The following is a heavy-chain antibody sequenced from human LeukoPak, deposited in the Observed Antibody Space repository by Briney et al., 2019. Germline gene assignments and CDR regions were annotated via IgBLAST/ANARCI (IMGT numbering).Heavy chain of an antibody. V-gene: IGHV3-7*01. J-gene: IGHJ4*02. Sequence: PGGSLRLSCAASGFTFSSYSINWVRQAPGKGLEWVANIKQDGSEKYYVDSVKGRFTISRDNAKNSLYLQMNSLRAEDTAVCYCARGRGIVVVITAFYFDYWGQGTLVTVSS. CDR1: GFTFSSYS. CDR2: IKQDGSEK. CDR3: ARGRGIVVVITAFYFDY. D-gene: IGHD3-22*01.